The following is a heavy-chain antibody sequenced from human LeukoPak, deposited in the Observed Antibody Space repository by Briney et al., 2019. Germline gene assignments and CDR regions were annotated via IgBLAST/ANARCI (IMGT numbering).Heavy chain of an antibody. D-gene: IGHD3-22*01. CDR1: GGTFSSYA. Sequence: SVKVSCKASGGTFSSYAISWVRQAPGQGLEWMGRIIPILGIANYAQKFQGRVTITADKSTSTAYMELSSPRSEDTAVYYCARVYYDSSGYYYADYWGQGTLVTVSS. CDR3: ARVYYDSSGYYYADY. CDR2: IIPILGIA. J-gene: IGHJ4*02. V-gene: IGHV1-69*04.